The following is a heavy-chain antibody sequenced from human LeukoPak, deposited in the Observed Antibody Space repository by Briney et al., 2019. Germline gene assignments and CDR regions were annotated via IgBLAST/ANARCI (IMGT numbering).Heavy chain of an antibody. V-gene: IGHV3-48*03. Sequence: PGGSLRLSCAASGFTFSSYEMNWVRQAPGKGLEWVSYISSSGSTIYYADSVKGRFTISRDNDKNSLYLKMNSLRAEDTAVYYCAIDIVVVPAATDDYWGQGTLVTVSS. CDR2: ISSSGSTI. D-gene: IGHD2-2*01. CDR3: AIDIVVVPAATDDY. CDR1: GFTFSSYE. J-gene: IGHJ4*02.